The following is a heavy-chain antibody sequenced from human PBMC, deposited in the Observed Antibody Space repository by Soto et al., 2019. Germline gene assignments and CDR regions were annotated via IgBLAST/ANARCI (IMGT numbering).Heavy chain of an antibody. CDR1: GFTVSSNY. J-gene: IGHJ5*02. CDR3: ARVPRAAHLVSSSWYWFDP. Sequence: GGSLRLSCAASGFTVSSNYMSWVRQAPGKGLEWVSVIYSGGSTYYADSVKGRFTISRDNSKNTLYLQMNSLRAEDTAVYYCARVPRAAHLVSSSWYWFDPWGQGTLVTVSS. D-gene: IGHD6-13*01. V-gene: IGHV3-53*01. CDR2: IYSGGST.